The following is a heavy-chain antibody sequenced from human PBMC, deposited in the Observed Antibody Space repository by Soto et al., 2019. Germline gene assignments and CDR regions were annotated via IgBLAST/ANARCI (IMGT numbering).Heavy chain of an antibody. CDR2: IGGAGDST. V-gene: IGHV3-23*01. CDR1: GFSFNSYA. CDR3: TGATYLDY. J-gene: IGHJ4*02. Sequence: EVQLLESGGGLVQPGGSLRLSCAASGFSFNSYAMSWVRQALGKGLEWVSHIGGAGDSTYYADSVKGRFTISRDNSKKTVYLQMEILRAEDTAVYYCTGATYLDYWGQGTLVTVSS.